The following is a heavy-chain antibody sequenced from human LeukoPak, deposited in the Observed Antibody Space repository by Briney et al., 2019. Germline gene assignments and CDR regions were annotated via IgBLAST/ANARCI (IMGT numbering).Heavy chain of an antibody. D-gene: IGHD1-26*01. V-gene: IGHV3-11*06. Sequence: GGSLRLSCAASGFTFSDYYMSWIRQAPGKGLEWVSYISSSSSYTNYADSVKGRFTISRDNAKNTLYLQMNSLRAEDTAVYYCAKPLVSVGAAFDIWGQGSMVTVSS. CDR1: GFTFSDYY. J-gene: IGHJ3*02. CDR2: ISSSSSYT. CDR3: AKPLVSVGAAFDI.